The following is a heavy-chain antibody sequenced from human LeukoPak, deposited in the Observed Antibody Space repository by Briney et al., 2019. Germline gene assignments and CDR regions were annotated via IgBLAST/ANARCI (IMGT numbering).Heavy chain of an antibody. D-gene: IGHD6-6*01. J-gene: IGHJ6*03. CDR3: AGYSSSSGERYYYYYYMDV. V-gene: IGHV1-69*06. CDR2: IIPIFGTA. Sequence: SVKVSCKASGGTFSSYAISWVRQAPGQGLEWMGGIIPIFGTANYAQKFQGRVTITADKSTSTAYMELSSLRSEDTAVYYCAGYSSSSGERYYYYYYMDVWGKGTTVTVSS. CDR1: GGTFSSYA.